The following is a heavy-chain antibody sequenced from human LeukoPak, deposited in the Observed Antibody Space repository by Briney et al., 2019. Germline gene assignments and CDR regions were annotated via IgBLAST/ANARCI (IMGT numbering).Heavy chain of an antibody. CDR1: GFTFSSYW. CDR2: IKQDGSEK. V-gene: IGHV3-7*01. Sequence: GGSLRLSCAASGFTFSSYWMSWVRQAPGKGLEWVADIKQDGSEKYYVDSVKGRFTISRDNAKKSLYLQMNSLRAEDTAVYYCAKDLRSSWDNWFDPWGQGTLVTVSS. J-gene: IGHJ5*02. D-gene: IGHD6-13*01. CDR3: AKDLRSSWDNWFDP.